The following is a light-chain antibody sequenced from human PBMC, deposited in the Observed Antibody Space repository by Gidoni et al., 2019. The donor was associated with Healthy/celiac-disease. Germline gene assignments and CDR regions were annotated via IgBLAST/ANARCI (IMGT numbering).Light chain of an antibody. Sequence: EIVLTQSPATLSSSPGERATLSCRASQSVSSYLAWYQQKPGQAPRLLIYDASNRATGIPARFSGSGSGTDFTITISSLEPEDLAVYYCQQRSNWPLTFGGGTKVEIK. CDR2: DAS. J-gene: IGKJ4*01. CDR1: QSVSSY. V-gene: IGKV3-11*01. CDR3: QQRSNWPLT.